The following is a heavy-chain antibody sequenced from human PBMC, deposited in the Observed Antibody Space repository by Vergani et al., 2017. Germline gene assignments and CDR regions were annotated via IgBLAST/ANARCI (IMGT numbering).Heavy chain of an antibody. V-gene: IGHV3-21*01. CDR2: ISSSSSYI. CDR1: GFTFSSYS. Sequence: EVQLVESGGGLVKPGGSLRLSCAASGFTFSSYSMNWVRQAPGKGLEWVSFISSSSSYIYYADSVKGRFTISRDNAKNSLYLQMNSLRAEDTAVYYCARAFIVGATNYYYYYMDVWGKGTTVTVSS. D-gene: IGHD1-26*01. J-gene: IGHJ6*03. CDR3: ARAFIVGATNYYYYYMDV.